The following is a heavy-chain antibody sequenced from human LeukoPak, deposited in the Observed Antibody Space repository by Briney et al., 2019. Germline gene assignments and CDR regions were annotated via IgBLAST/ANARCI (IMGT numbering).Heavy chain of an antibody. D-gene: IGHD4-11*01. Sequence: GGSLRLSCAASGFTFSSYAMHWVRQAPGKGLEWVAVISYDGSNEYYADSVKGRFTISRDNSKNTVYLQMNSPRAEDTAVYYCARGSVTTVFYYGMDVWGQGTTVTVSS. J-gene: IGHJ6*02. CDR1: GFTFSSYA. CDR2: ISYDGSNE. CDR3: ARGSVTTVFYYGMDV. V-gene: IGHV3-30-3*01.